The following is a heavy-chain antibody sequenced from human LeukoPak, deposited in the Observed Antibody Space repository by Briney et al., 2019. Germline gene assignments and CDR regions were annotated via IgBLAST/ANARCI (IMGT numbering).Heavy chain of an antibody. J-gene: IGHJ4*02. CDR1: GYTFTTFG. CDR2: ISGYNGNT. D-gene: IGHD3-3*01. CDR3: ARDHPGLFGVVIEPPDY. Sequence: ASVKVSCKASGYTFTTFGISWVRQAPGQGLEWMGWISGYNGNTNYQQKLQGRVTMTTDTSTSTAYMELRSLRSDDTAVYYCARDHPGLFGVVIEPPDYWGQGTLVTVSS. V-gene: IGHV1-18*01.